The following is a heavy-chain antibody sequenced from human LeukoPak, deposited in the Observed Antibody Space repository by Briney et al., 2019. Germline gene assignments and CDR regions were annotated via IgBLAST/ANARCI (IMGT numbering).Heavy chain of an antibody. Sequence: GGSLRLSCAVSGFTFSTYSMNWVRQAPGKGREWVSSISSRSTYIYSAASVKGRFTISRDNARNSLYPQMDSLRAEDTPVYNGLRDLLKEEDIIRRDYWGQRTLVTVSS. CDR1: GFTFSTYS. D-gene: IGHD2-15*01. CDR3: LRDLLKEEDIIRRDY. CDR2: ISSRSTYI. V-gene: IGHV3-21*01. J-gene: IGHJ4*02.